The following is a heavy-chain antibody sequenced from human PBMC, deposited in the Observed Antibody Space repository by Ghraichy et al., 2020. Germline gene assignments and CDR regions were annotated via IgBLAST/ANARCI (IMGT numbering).Heavy chain of an antibody. CDR2: INHSGST. V-gene: IGHV4-34*01. Sequence: SETLSLTCAVYGGSFSGYYWSWIRQPPGKGLEWIGEINHSGSTNYNPSLKSRVTISVDTSKNQFSLKLSSVTAADTAVYYCARRQSIDLTTVTTSFDYWGQGTLVTVSS. J-gene: IGHJ4*02. D-gene: IGHD4-17*01. CDR3: ARRQSIDLTTVTTSFDY. CDR1: GGSFSGYY.